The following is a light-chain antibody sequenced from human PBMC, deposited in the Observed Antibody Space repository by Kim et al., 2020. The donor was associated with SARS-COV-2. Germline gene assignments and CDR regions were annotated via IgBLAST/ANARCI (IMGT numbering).Light chain of an antibody. CDR3: QHYDTSSET. Sequence: VGDRVTSTCRASKSLSRWLAWYQQKPGKAPQLLIYDCSSLAPGVPSRFSGSGSGTEFTLTISSLLPDDFATYYCQHYDTSSETFGQGTKLEI. J-gene: IGKJ2*01. CDR2: DCS. V-gene: IGKV1-5*01. CDR1: KSLSRW.